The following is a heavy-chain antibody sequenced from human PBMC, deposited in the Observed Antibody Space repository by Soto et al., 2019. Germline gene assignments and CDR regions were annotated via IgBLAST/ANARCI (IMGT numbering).Heavy chain of an antibody. V-gene: IGHV4-59*01. CDR3: ATVTANTARYYYYMDV. CDR1: GGSISSYY. CDR2: IYYSGST. J-gene: IGHJ6*03. D-gene: IGHD2-2*02. Sequence: SETLSLTCTVSGGSISSYYWSWIRQPPGKGLEWIGYIYYSGSTNYNPSLKSRVTISVDTSKNQFSLKLRSVTAADTAVYYCATVTANTARYYYYMDVWRKGITVTVS.